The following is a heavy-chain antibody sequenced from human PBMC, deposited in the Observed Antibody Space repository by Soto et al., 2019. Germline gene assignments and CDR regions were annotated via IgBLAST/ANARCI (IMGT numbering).Heavy chain of an antibody. V-gene: IGHV4-4*02. D-gene: IGHD2-21*02. J-gene: IGHJ5*02. CDR1: GGTVASSHW. CDR3: AREIVTAGGNNYFDP. CDR2: VYHTGDT. Sequence: SETLSLTCGVSGGTVASSHWWSWVRQSPGRGLEWIGNVYHTGDTNFNPSLQSRVTFSVDKSNDQFSLRLTSVTAADTAVYFCAREIVTAGGNNYFDPWGPGTLVTGS.